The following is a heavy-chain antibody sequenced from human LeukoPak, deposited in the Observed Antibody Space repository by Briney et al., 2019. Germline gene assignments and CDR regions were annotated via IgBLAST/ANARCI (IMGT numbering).Heavy chain of an antibody. D-gene: IGHD5-24*01. CDR1: GGSISSYY. CDR2: INHSGST. V-gene: IGHV4-34*01. CDR3: ARGQDGYNYVPDY. Sequence: SETLSLTCTVSGGSISSYYWSWIRQPPGKGLEWIGEINHSGSTNYNPSLKSRVTISVDTSKNQFSLKLSSVTAADTAVYYCARGQDGYNYVPDYWGQGTLVTVSS. J-gene: IGHJ4*02.